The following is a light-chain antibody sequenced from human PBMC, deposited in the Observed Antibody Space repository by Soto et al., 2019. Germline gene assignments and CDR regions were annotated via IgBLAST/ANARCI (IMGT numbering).Light chain of an antibody. CDR3: LKDINYPWT. CDR1: QGIGNA. Sequence: IQRTQSPPTLSAFVGYRFTITGRASQGIGNALGWYQQQPGTPPQLLIYGASNLQSGAPPRFSGSGSGTDFPLAIRSLQPEDSATYYCLKDINYPWTFGQGTTVDI. J-gene: IGKJ1*01. CDR2: GAS. V-gene: IGKV1-6*01.